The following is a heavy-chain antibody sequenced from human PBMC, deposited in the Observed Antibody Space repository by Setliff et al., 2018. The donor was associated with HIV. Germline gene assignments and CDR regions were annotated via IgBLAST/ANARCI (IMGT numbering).Heavy chain of an antibody. CDR1: GYTFTSYG. CDR2: ISAYNGNT. V-gene: IGHV1-18*01. J-gene: IGHJ4*02. CDR3: ARKGQQLPIDY. Sequence: ASVKVSCKASGYTFTSYGISWVRQAPGQGLEWMGWISAYNGNTNYAQKLQGRVTMTTDTSTTTAYMELRSLRSDDTAMYFCARKGQQLPIDYWGQGTLVTVSS. D-gene: IGHD6-13*01.